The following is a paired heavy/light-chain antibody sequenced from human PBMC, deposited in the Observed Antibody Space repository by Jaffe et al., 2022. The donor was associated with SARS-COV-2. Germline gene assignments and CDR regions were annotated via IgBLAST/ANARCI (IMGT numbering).Light chain of an antibody. Sequence: EIVLTQSPGTLSLSPGERATLSCRASQSVSSNYLAWYQQKPGQAPRLLIYGISSRATGIPDRFSGSGSGTDFTLTITRLEPEDFAVYYCQQYGNSPRTFGQGTKVEIK. CDR1: QSVSSNY. J-gene: IGKJ1*01. CDR2: GIS. V-gene: IGKV3-20*01. CDR3: QQYGNSPRT.
Heavy chain of an antibody. Sequence: QVQLQESGPGLVTVSGTLSLTCTVSGGSISGSHWWSWVRQPPGKGLEWVGEISHSGSTNYKPSLKSRVIISVDKSKNQFSLILHSVTAADTAVYYCARESYSFGPQGFDPWGQGTLVTVSS. V-gene: IGHV4-4*02. J-gene: IGHJ5*02. CDR1: GGSISGSHW. D-gene: IGHD3-3*01. CDR2: ISHSGST. CDR3: ARESYSFGPQGFDP.